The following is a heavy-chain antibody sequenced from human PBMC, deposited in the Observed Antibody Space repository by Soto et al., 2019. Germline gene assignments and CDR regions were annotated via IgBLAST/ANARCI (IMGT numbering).Heavy chain of an antibody. V-gene: IGHV1-8*01. D-gene: IGHD2-15*01. CDR3: ERGLSYCSGGSCYSVDAFDI. Sequence: ASVKVSCKASGYTFTSYDINWVRQATGQGLEWMGWMNPNSGNTGYAQKFQVRVTMTRNTSISTAYMELSSLRSEDTAVYYCERGLSYCSGGSCYSVDAFDIWGQGTMVTVSS. CDR1: GYTFTSYD. J-gene: IGHJ3*02. CDR2: MNPNSGNT.